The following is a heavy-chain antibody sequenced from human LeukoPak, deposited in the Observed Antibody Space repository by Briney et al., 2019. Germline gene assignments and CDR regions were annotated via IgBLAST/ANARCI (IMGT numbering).Heavy chain of an antibody. CDR1: GGSISSGGYS. CDR2: IYHSGST. D-gene: IGHD3-10*01. J-gene: IGHJ4*02. Sequence: PSQTLSLTCAVSGGSISSGGYSWSWIRQPPGKGLEWIGYIYHSGSTYYNPSLKSRVTISVDRSKNQFSLKLSSVTAADTAVYYCARGMYGMVRGVMSPNYFDYWGQGTLVTVSS. CDR3: ARGMYGMVRGVMSPNYFDY. V-gene: IGHV4-30-2*01.